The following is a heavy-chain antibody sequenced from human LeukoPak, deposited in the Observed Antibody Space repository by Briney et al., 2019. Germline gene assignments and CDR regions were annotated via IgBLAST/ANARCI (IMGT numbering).Heavy chain of an antibody. Sequence: PGGSLRLSCAASGFTVSSNYMTWVXQAPGKGLXXXXXXXXXXXXXYADSVKGKFTISXDNSKNTLYLQMNSCRVEDTAVYYCAGXRVETAMGPQFRTYYYYGMDVWGQGTTVTVSS. D-gene: IGHD5-18*01. CDR2: XXXXXXX. J-gene: IGHJ6*02. CDR3: AGXRVETAMGPQFRTYYYYGMDV. V-gene: IGHV3-66*01. CDR1: GFTVSSNY.